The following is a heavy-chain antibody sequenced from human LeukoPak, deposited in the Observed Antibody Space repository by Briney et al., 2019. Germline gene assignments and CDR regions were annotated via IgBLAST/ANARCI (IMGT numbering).Heavy chain of an antibody. Sequence: GASVTVSCMASGGTFRSYALSWVPQAPGQGFEWMGRIIPIFGTANYAQQFQGRVTITTDESTSTAYMELSRLRSEDTAVYYCARGADRRDGYNVDWFDPWGQGTLVTVSS. CDR1: GGTFRSYA. D-gene: IGHD5-24*01. J-gene: IGHJ5*02. CDR2: IIPIFGTA. V-gene: IGHV1-69*05. CDR3: ARGADRRDGYNVDWFDP.